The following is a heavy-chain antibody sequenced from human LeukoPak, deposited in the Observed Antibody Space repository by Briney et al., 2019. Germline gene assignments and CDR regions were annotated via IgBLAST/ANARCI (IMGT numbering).Heavy chain of an antibody. CDR3: ARGSSSWYYFDY. Sequence: GGSLRLSCAASGFTFSSYAMSWVRQAPGKGLEWVSAISGSGGSTYYADSVKGRFTLSRDNSKSTLYLQMNSLRAEDTAVYYCARGSSSWYYFDYWGQGTLVTVSS. J-gene: IGHJ4*02. V-gene: IGHV3-23*01. CDR1: GFTFSSYA. D-gene: IGHD6-13*01. CDR2: ISGSGGST.